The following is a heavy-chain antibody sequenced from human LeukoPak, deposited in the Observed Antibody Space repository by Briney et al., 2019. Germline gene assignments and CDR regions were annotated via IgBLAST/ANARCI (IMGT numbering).Heavy chain of an antibody. V-gene: IGHV3-30-3*01. J-gene: IGHJ4*02. D-gene: IGHD3-3*01. CDR2: ISYDGSNK. CDR3: AKDRDFWSEYYFGY. Sequence: GGSLRLSCAASGFTFSSYAMHWVRQAPGKGLEWVAVISYDGSNKYYADSVKGRFTISRDNSNNTLYVQMNSLRAEDTAVYYCAKDRDFWSEYYFGYWGQGTLVTVSS. CDR1: GFTFSSYA.